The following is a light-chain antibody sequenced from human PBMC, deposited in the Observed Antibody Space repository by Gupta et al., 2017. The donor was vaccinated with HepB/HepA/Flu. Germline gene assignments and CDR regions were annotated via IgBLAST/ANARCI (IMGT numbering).Light chain of an antibody. Sequence: EIVLTQSPGTLSLSPGERATLSCRASRSVSSSYLAWYQQKPGQAPRLRMYGASSRATGIPDRFSGSGSGTDFTLTISRLEPEDFAVYYCQQYGSSMCSFGQGTKLEIK. CDR1: RSVSSSY. CDR2: GAS. CDR3: QQYGSSMCS. J-gene: IGKJ2*04. V-gene: IGKV3-20*01.